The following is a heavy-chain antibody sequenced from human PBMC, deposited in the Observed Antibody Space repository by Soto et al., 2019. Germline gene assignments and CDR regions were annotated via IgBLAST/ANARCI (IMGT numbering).Heavy chain of an antibody. CDR3: TTSTFFGVVDNFDY. V-gene: IGHV4-39*01. CDR2: ISYTGST. J-gene: IGHJ4*02. Sequence: SETLCLTCSVSGGSISSSGCYWGWIRQPPGKGLEWIASISYTGSTYNNPSLRGRVSISVDTSRDQFSLKLSSVIAADTAVYYCTTSTFFGVVDNFDYWGRGILVTVSS. CDR1: GGSISSSGCY. D-gene: IGHD3-3*01.